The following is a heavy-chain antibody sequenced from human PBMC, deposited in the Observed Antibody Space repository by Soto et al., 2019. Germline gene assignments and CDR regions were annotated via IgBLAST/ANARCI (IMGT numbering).Heavy chain of an antibody. CDR3: ARASCSGGSFYLDAFDI. J-gene: IGHJ3*02. V-gene: IGHV5-51*01. Sequence: GESLKISCKGSGYSFTSYWIGWVRQLPGKGLEWMGIIYPGDADTRYSPSFQGQVTISADKSISTAYLQWSSLKASDTAMYYCARASCSGGSFYLDAFDIWGQGTMVTGSS. CDR2: IYPGDADT. CDR1: GYSFTSYW. D-gene: IGHD2-15*01.